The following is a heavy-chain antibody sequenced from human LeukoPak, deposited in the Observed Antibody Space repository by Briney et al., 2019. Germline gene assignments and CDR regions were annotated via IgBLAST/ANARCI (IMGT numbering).Heavy chain of an antibody. CDR1: GFTFSSYA. Sequence: GGSLRLSCAASGFTFSSYAMSWVRQAPGKGLEWVSAISGSGGSTYYADSVKGRFTISRDNSKNTLYLQMNSLRAEDTAVYYCARSSWLLLNYFDYWGQGTLVTVSS. D-gene: IGHD3-22*01. CDR3: ARSSWLLLNYFDY. J-gene: IGHJ4*02. CDR2: ISGSGGST. V-gene: IGHV3-23*01.